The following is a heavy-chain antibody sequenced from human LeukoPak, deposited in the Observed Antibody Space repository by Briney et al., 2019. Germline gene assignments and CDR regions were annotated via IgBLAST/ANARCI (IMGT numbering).Heavy chain of an antibody. J-gene: IGHJ4*02. Sequence: GGALRLSCAASGLTFRNYYMHWVSEAPGKGPVWGSRISSDGSSTSDADSVKGRFTISRDNAKNTLYLQIRSLRAEDTAVYYCVNLGHWTTSSRQPWGQGTLVTVSS. CDR3: VNLGHWTTSSRQP. D-gene: IGHD2/OR15-2a*01. CDR2: ISSDGSST. V-gene: IGHV3-74*01. CDR1: GLTFRNYY.